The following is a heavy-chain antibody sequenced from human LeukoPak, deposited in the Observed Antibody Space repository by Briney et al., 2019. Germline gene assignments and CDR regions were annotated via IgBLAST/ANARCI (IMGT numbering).Heavy chain of an antibody. D-gene: IGHD5-18*01. J-gene: IGHJ4*02. CDR1: GGSISSSSYY. V-gene: IGHV4-39*07. Sequence: SEALSLTCTVSGGSISSSSYYWGWIRQPPGKGLEWIGSIYYSGSTYYNPSLKSRVTISVDTSKNQFSLKLSSVTAADTAVYYCARVATYNYGNFDCWGQGTLVTVSS. CDR2: IYYSGST. CDR3: ARVATYNYGNFDC.